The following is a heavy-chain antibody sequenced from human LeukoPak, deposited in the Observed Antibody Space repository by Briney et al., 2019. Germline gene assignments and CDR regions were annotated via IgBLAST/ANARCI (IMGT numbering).Heavy chain of an antibody. CDR2: IYYSGST. Sequence: PSQTLSLTCTVSGGSISSGGYYWSWIRQHPGKGLEWIGYIYYSGSTYYNPSLKSRVTISVDTSKNQFSLKLSSVTAADTAVYYCARGGWRDDAFNIWGQGTMVTVSS. J-gene: IGHJ3*02. D-gene: IGHD6-19*01. V-gene: IGHV4-31*03. CDR1: GGSISSGGYY. CDR3: ARGGWRDDAFNI.